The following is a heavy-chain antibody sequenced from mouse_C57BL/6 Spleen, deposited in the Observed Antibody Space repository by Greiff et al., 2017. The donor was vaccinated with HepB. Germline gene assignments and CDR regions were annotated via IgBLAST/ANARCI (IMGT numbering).Heavy chain of an antibody. CDR1: GFTFSSYT. J-gene: IGHJ4*01. D-gene: IGHD2-2*01. V-gene: IGHV5-9*01. Sequence: EVKLVESGGGLVKPGGSLKLSCAASGFTFSSYTMSWVRQTPEKRLEWVATISGGGGNTYYPDSVKGRFTISRDNAKNTLYLQMSSLRSEDTALYYCARPLYYGYDSYYAMDYWGQGTSVTVSS. CDR2: ISGGGGNT. CDR3: ARPLYYGYDSYYAMDY.